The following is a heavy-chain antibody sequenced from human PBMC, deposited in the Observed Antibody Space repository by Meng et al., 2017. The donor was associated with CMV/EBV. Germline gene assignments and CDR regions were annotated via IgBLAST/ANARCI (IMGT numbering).Heavy chain of an antibody. CDR1: GGSFSGYY. CDR2: INHSGST. D-gene: IGHD2-15*01. J-gene: IGHJ4*02. CDR3: ASSLTYPDY. Sequence: QVRLQQWGAGMLKPSETLSLTCAVYGGSFSGYYWSWIRQPPGKGLEWIGEINHSGSTNYNPSLKSRVTISVDTSKNQFSLKLSSVTAADTAVYYCASSLTYPDYWGQGTLVTVSS. V-gene: IGHV4-34*01.